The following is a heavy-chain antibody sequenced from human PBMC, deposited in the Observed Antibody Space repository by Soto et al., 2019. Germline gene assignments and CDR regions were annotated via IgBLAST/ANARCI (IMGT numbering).Heavy chain of an antibody. CDR1: GGSFSSNP. CDR3: ARGGRGYSSAPRYYFDY. Sequence: QVKLVQSGSEVKKPGSSVKVSCKASGGSFSSNPISWVRQAPGQGLEWMAGIIPIFATVHYAQKFQGRVTITADESTSTAYMELTSLRSEDTAVYFCARGGRGYSSAPRYYFDYWGQGTLVNVSS. J-gene: IGHJ4*02. D-gene: IGHD5-18*01. CDR2: IIPIFATV. V-gene: IGHV1-69*01.